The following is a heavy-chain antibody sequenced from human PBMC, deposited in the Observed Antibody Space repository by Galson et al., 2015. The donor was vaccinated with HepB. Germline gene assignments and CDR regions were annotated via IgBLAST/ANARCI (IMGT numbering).Heavy chain of an antibody. J-gene: IGHJ6*02. CDR1: GGSISSYY. CDR2: IYYSGST. Sequence: ETLSLTCTVSGGSISSYYWSWIRQPPGKGLEWIGYIYYSGSTNYNPSLKSRVTISVDTSKNQFSLKLSSVTAADTAVYYCARHRGYYYGMDVWGQGTTVTVSS. V-gene: IGHV4-59*08. D-gene: IGHD5-24*01. CDR3: ARHRGYYYGMDV.